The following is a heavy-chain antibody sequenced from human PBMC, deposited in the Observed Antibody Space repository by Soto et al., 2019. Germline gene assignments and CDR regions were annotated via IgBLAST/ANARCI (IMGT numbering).Heavy chain of an antibody. CDR2: IIPIFGTA. Sequence: SVKVSCKASGGTFSSYAISWVRQAPGQGLEWMGGIIPIFGTANYAQKFQGRVTITADESTSTAYMELSSLRSEDTAVYYCAREGDTMIVVAGASAFDIWGQGTMVTVSS. V-gene: IGHV1-69*13. CDR1: GGTFSSYA. J-gene: IGHJ3*02. CDR3: AREGDTMIVVAGASAFDI. D-gene: IGHD3-22*01.